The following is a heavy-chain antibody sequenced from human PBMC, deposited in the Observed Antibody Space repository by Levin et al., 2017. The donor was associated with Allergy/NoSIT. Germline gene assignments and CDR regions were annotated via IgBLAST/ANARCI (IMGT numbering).Heavy chain of an antibody. CDR3: ARDYPPHYYYYGMDV. V-gene: IGHV3-7*01. Sequence: GGSLRLSCAASGFTFSSFWMSWVRQAPGKGLEWVANIKQDGSEKYYVDSVKGRFTISRDNAKNSLYLQMNSLRAEDTAVYYCARDYPPHYYYYGMDVWGQGTTVTVSS. J-gene: IGHJ6*02. CDR2: IKQDGSEK. CDR1: GFTFSSFW.